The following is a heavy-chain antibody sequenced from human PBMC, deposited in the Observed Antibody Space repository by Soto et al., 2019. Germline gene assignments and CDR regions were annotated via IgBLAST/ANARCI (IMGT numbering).Heavy chain of an antibody. CDR3: ARRYGDYFDY. Sequence: SETLSLTCTVSGGSISSYYWRWIRHPPGKGLEWIGYIYYSGSTNNNPSLKSRVTISVDTSKNQFSLKLSSVTAADTAVYYCARRYGDYFDYWGQGTLVTVSS. D-gene: IGHD4-17*01. V-gene: IGHV4-59*08. J-gene: IGHJ4*02. CDR1: GGSISSYY. CDR2: IYYSGST.